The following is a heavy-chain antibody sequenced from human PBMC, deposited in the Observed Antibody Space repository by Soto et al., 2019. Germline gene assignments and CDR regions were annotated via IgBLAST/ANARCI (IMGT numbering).Heavy chain of an antibody. CDR3: AKDGRGSGSHYNSFGY. Sequence: EVQLVESGGGLIQPGGSLKLSCAASGFTVGNNYMSWVRQAPGKGLEWVSLIYSTGATKYADSVKGRFTVSGDNAQNTLYLQMNSLRAEDTAVYYCAKDGRGSGSHYNSFGYWGQGPLVTVSS. V-gene: IGHV3-53*01. CDR1: GFTVGNNY. D-gene: IGHD3-10*01. J-gene: IGHJ4*02. CDR2: IYSTGAT.